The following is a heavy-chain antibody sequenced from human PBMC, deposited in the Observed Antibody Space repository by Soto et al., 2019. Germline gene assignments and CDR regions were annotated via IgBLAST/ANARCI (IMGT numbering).Heavy chain of an antibody. J-gene: IGHJ4*02. V-gene: IGHV4-34*01. CDR3: ARHYGPPGDFYDSSGLFDS. CDR2: IDQSGSI. Sequence: SETLSLTCAVYGGSFNNFYWTWIRQSPGKGLEWIGEIDQSGSINYNPSLKSRVTIAEDTSRMQFSLKLSSVTAADTAVYYCARHYGPPGDFYDSSGLFDSWGQGTLVTVSS. CDR1: GGSFNNFY. D-gene: IGHD3-22*01.